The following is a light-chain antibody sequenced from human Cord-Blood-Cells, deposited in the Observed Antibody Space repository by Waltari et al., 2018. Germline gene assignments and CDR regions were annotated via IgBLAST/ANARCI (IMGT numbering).Light chain of an antibody. CDR1: SRDVGGYNL. J-gene: IGLJ2*01. Sequence: QSVLTQPASVSGSPGQSLTISCTGTSRDVGGYNLVSWYQQHPGKAPKLMIYEVSKRPSGVSNRFSGSKSGNTASLTISGLQAEDEADYYCCSYAGSSTLVFGGGTKLTVL. CDR2: EVS. CDR3: CSYAGSSTLV. V-gene: IGLV2-23*02.